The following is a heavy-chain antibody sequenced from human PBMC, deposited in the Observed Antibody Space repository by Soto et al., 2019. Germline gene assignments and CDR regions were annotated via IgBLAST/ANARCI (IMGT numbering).Heavy chain of an antibody. CDR3: ARRYYYDSSAFDP. V-gene: IGHV4-30-2*01. Sequence: SLTCAVYGGSFSGYSWSWIRQPPGKGLEWIGYIYHSGSTYYNPSLKSRVTISVDRSKNQFSLKLSSVTAADTAVYYCARRYYYDSSAFDPWGQGTLVTVSS. J-gene: IGHJ5*02. D-gene: IGHD3-22*01. CDR2: IYHSGST. CDR1: GGSFSGYS.